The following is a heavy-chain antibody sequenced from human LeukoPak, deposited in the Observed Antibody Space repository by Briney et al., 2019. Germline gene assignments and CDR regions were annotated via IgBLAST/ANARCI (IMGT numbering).Heavy chain of an antibody. V-gene: IGHV1-2*02. Sequence: ASVKVSCKASGYTFTGYYMHWVRHAPGQGHELMGWINPNSGGTNYAQKFQGRVNMTRDTSISTAYMELSRLRSDDTAVYYCARDPERDYYDSSGYYGYWGQGTLVTVSS. CDR1: GYTFTGYY. CDR3: ARDPERDYYDSSGYYGY. D-gene: IGHD3-22*01. CDR2: INPNSGGT. J-gene: IGHJ4*02.